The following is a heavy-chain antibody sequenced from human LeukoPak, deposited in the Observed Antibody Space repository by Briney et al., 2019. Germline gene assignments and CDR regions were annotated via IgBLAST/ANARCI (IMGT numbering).Heavy chain of an antibody. Sequence: SETLSLTCTVSGASVSSGDYYWSWIRQPPGKGLEWIGFIYYSGSTNYNPSLKSRVTMSIDTSKNQFSLKLSSVTAADTAVYYCAIKTGTTRYFDYWGQGTLVTVSS. CDR3: AIKTGTTRYFDY. J-gene: IGHJ4*02. V-gene: IGHV4-61*08. D-gene: IGHD1-1*01. CDR2: IYYSGST. CDR1: GASVSSGDYY.